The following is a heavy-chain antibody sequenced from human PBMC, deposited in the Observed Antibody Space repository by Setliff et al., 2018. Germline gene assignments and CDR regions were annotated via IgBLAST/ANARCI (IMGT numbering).Heavy chain of an antibody. CDR2: IYYSGST. J-gene: IGHJ4*02. CDR1: GGSISSGGYY. D-gene: IGHD3-3*01. V-gene: IGHV4-31*03. CDR3: ARRETYYNFWSGYYAY. Sequence: SETLSLTCTVSGGSISSGGYYWSWIRQHPGKGLEWIGYIYYSGSTYYNPSLKSRVTISVDTSKNQFSLKLSSVTAADTAVYYRARRETYYNFWSGYYAYWGQGTLVTVSS.